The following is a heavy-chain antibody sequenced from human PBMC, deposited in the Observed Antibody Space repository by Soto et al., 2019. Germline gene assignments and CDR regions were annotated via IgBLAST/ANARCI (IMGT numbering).Heavy chain of an antibody. D-gene: IGHD3-16*01. CDR1: GLNFNRHA. V-gene: IGHV3-23*05. CDR2: INPSGIIT. J-gene: IGHJ4*02. Sequence: GGSLRLSCTDSGLNFNRHAMSWVRQAPGAGLEWVSTINPSGIITHYADSVKGRFTISKDSSRNTLDLQMSSLRAADTALYYCVSWVSAHFDFWGQGTPVTVSS. CDR3: VSWVSAHFDF.